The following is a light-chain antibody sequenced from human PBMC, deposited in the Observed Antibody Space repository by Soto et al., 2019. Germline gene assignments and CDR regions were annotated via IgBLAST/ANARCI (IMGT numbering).Light chain of an antibody. V-gene: IGLV2-18*02. CDR2: EVS. CDR3: SSYTSTSTYV. CDR1: SSDVGSYNR. J-gene: IGLJ1*01. Sequence: QSVLTQPPSVSGSPGQSVTISCTGTSSDVGSYNRVSWYQQPPGTAPKLMIYEVSNRPSGVPDRFSGSKSGNTASLTISGLQAEDEADYYCSSYTSTSTYVLGTGTNVTVL.